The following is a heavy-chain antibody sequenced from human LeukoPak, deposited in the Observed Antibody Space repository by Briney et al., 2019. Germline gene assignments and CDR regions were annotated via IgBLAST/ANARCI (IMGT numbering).Heavy chain of an antibody. D-gene: IGHD6-13*01. CDR2: IYYSGST. CDR1: GGSISSYY. J-gene: IGHJ4*02. V-gene: IGHV4-59*12. Sequence: PSETLSLTCTVSGGSISSYYWSWIRQPPGKGLEWIGYIYYSGSTNYNPSLKSRVTISVDTSKNQFSLKLSSVTAADTAVYYCARGGGSSSWYRSRYFDYWGQGTLVTVSS. CDR3: ARGGGSSSWYRSRYFDY.